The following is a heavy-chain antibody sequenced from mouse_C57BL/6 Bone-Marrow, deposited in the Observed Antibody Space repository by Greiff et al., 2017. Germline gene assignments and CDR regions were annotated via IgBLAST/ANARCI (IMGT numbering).Heavy chain of an antibody. J-gene: IGHJ1*03. CDR1: GYSITSGYD. CDR2: ISYSGST. CDR3: ARTTVVATDWYFDV. V-gene: IGHV3-1*01. Sequence: ESGPGMVKPSQSLSLTCTVTGYSITSGYDWHWIRHFPGNKLEWMGYISYSGSTNYNPSLKSRISITHDTYKNHFFLKLNSVTTEDTATYYCARTTVVATDWYFDVWGTGTTVTVSS. D-gene: IGHD1-1*01.